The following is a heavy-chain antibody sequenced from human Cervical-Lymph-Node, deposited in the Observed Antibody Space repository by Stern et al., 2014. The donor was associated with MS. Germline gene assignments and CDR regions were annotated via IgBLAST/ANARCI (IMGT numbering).Heavy chain of an antibody. CDR2: FIPIFGTT. D-gene: IGHD2-8*01. V-gene: IGHV1-69*01. CDR1: GGTFINPA. J-gene: IGHJ6*02. CDR3: ARDNDDNGMDV. Sequence: QVQLVQSGAEVKKPGSSVNVSCKASGGTFINPAISWVRQAPGQGLEWMGGFIPIFGTTDYAQKFQGRVTISADESANTAYMELSSLRSQDTAVYYCARDNDDNGMDVWGQGTTVIVSS.